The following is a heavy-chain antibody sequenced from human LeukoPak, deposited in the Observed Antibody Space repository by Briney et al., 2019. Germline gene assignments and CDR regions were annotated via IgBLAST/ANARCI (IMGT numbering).Heavy chain of an antibody. V-gene: IGHV4-61*02. CDR3: ARESHPQAARGYSGYDSDY. CDR2: IYTSGST. J-gene: IGHJ4*02. D-gene: IGHD5-12*01. CDR1: GGSISSGSYY. Sequence: SQTLSLTCTVSGGSISSGSYYWSWIRQPAGKGLEWIGRIYTSGSTNYNPSLKSRVTISVDTSKNQFSLKLSSVTAADTAVYYCARESHPQAARGYSGYDSDYWGQGTLVTVSS.